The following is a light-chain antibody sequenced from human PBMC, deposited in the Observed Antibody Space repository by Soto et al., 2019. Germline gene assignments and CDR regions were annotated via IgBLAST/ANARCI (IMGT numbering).Light chain of an antibody. CDR1: QNVKSQY. CDR3: QQYSNSVGF. Sequence: EIVLTQSPGPLSLSPGERATLSCRPSQNVKSQYLAWYQQKPGQAPRLLIYAASSRATGIPDRFSGSGSGTHCILTISRLEAEDFAVYYCQQYSNSVGFFGGGTRVEIK. V-gene: IGKV3-20*01. CDR2: AAS. J-gene: IGKJ4*01.